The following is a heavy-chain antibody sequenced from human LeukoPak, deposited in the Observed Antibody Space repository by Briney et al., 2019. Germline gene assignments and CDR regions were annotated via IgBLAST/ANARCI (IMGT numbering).Heavy chain of an antibody. V-gene: IGHV3-48*01. Sequence: GGSLRLSCAASGFTFSSYSMNWVRQAPGKGLEWVSYISSSSSTIYYADSVKGRFTISRDNAKNSLYLQMNSLRAEDTAVYYCARASGVGFDYWGQGTLVTVSS. CDR1: GFTFSSYS. J-gene: IGHJ4*02. CDR3: ARASGVGFDY. CDR2: ISSSSSTI. D-gene: IGHD3-10*01.